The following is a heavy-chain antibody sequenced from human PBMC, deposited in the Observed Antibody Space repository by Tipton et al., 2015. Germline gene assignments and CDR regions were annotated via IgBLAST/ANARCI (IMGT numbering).Heavy chain of an antibody. CDR2: IYYSGRT. CDR1: GFTFSNYAL. D-gene: IGHD2-21*01. CDR3: ARARAGEGAFDF. J-gene: IGHJ3*01. V-gene: IGHV4-31*02. Sequence: LRLSCSASGFTFSNYALHWVRQHPGKGLEWIGYIYYSGRTYYDPSLKSRLTISIDTSKNQFSLKLSSVTAADTAVYYCARARAGEGAFDFWGQGTLVTVSS.